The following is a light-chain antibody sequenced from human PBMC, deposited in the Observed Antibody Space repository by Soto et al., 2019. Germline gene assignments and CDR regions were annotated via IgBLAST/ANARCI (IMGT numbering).Light chain of an antibody. CDR2: DVS. CDR3: SSYTATRPVV. V-gene: IGLV2-14*03. J-gene: IGLJ3*02. CDR1: SSDVGGYNH. Sequence: QSALTQPASVSGSPGQSITIACTGTSSDVGGYNHVSWYQVHPGKAPRLVIYDVSIRPPAVSDRFSGSTSGNTASLTISGLQAEDEADYYCSSYTATRPVVFGGGTTLTVL.